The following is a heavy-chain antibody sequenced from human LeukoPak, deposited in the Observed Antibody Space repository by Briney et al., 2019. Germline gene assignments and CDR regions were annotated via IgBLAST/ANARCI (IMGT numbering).Heavy chain of an antibody. CDR1: GYTFTSYY. D-gene: IGHD6-13*01. Sequence: ASVKVSCKASGYTFTSYYMHWVRQAPGQGLEWMGIINPSGGSTSYAQKFQGRVTMTRDTSTSTVYMELSSLRSEDTAVYYCARDVYGIAAAGPFDYWSQGTLVTVSS. CDR3: ARDVYGIAAAGPFDY. CDR2: INPSGGST. J-gene: IGHJ4*02. V-gene: IGHV1-46*01.